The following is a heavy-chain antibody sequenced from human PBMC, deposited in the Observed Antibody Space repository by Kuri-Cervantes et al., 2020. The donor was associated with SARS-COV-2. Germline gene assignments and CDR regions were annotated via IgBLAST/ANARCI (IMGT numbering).Heavy chain of an antibody. CDR1: GFTFSSYA. CDR3: ARVYSGSYYNWFDP. V-gene: IGHV3-21*01. J-gene: IGHJ5*02. D-gene: IGHD1-26*01. Sequence: ETLSLTCAASGFTFSSYAMSWVRQAPGKGLEWVSSISSSSSYIYYADSVKGRFTISRDNAKNSLYLQMNSLRAEDTAVYYCARVYSGSYYNWFDPWGQGTLVTVSS. CDR2: ISSSSSYI.